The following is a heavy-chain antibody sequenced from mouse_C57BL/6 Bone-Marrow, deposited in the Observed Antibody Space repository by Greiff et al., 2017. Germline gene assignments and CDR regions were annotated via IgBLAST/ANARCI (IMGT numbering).Heavy chain of an antibody. CDR3: ARFNWEAFAD. Sequence: QVQLQQSGPELVKPGASVKLSCTASGFTFTGYDINWVKQRPGQGLEWIGRIYPRDGSTKYNQKFKGKATLTVDTSSSTAYMELHSLTSEYSAVYFCARFNWEAFADWGQGTLVTVSA. J-gene: IGHJ3*01. CDR1: GFTFTGYD. D-gene: IGHD4-1*02. V-gene: IGHV1-85*01. CDR2: IYPRDGST.